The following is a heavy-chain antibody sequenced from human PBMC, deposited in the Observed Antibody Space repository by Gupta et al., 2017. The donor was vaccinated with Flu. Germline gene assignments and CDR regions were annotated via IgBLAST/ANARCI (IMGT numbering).Heavy chain of an antibody. Sequence: DDYAMHWGRQAPGKGLEWVSGISWNSGSIGYADSVKGRFTISRDNAKNSLYLQMNSLRAEDTALYYCAKGIAARGGGMDVWGQGTTVTVSS. V-gene: IGHV3-9*01. CDR2: ISWNSGSI. CDR3: AKGIAARGGGMDV. D-gene: IGHD6-6*01. CDR1: DDYA. J-gene: IGHJ6*02.